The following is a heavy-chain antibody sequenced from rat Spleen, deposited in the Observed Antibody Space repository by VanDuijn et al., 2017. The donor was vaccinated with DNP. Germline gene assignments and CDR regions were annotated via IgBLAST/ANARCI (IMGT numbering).Heavy chain of an antibody. CDR1: GFTFSNYY. J-gene: IGHJ2*01. D-gene: IGHD1-10*01. Sequence: EVQLVESGGGLVQPGRSLKLSCAASGFTFSNYYMAWVRQAPKKGLEWVATISTSGSRTYYPDSVKGRFTISRDNAKSSLYLQMNSLKSEDTATYYCARGGWDNNLDYWGQGVMVTVSS. V-gene: IGHV5-25*01. CDR2: ISTSGSRT. CDR3: ARGGWDNNLDY.